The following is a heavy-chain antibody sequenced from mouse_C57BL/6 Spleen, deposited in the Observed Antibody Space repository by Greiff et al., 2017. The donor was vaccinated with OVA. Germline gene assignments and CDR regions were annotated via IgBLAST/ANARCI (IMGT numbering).Heavy chain of an antibody. CDR3: ARSSGDDYAMDY. CDR1: GYTFTSYW. V-gene: IGHV1-69*01. J-gene: IGHJ4*01. D-gene: IGHD3-2*02. CDR2: IDPSDSYT. Sequence: QVQLQQPGAELVMPGASVKLSCKASGYTFTSYWMHWVKQRPGKGLEWIGEIDPSDSYTNYNQKFKGKSTLTVDKSSSTAYMQLSSLTSEDSAVYYSARSSGDDYAMDYGGQGTSVTVSS.